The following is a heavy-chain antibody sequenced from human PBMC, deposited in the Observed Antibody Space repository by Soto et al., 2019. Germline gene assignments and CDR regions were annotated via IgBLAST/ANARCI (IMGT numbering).Heavy chain of an antibody. CDR3: TRQHLDVRVASAIDC. CDR2: IPSKTNTYAT. CDR1: GFTFSGST. J-gene: IGHJ4*02. V-gene: IGHV3-73*02. Sequence: EVQLVESGGGLVQPGGSLKLSCAASGFTFSGSTIHWVRQTSGKGLEWAGRIPSKTNTYATAYAASVKGRFTISRDASKNTAYLQMNSLKTEDTAVYYCTRQHLDVRVASAIDCWGQGTLVTVSS. D-gene: IGHD5-12*01.